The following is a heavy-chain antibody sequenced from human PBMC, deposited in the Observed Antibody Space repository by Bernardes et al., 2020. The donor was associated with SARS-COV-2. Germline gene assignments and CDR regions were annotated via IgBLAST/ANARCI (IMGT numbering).Heavy chain of an antibody. CDR1: WGAFMGSS. J-gene: IGHJ4*02. Sequence: SETLSLTCAVYWGAFMGSSWTWIRQPPGTGLELFGEINRSENTNYNPNLQSEVTISVDTSKNQFSLRLYSVTGADTAVYYSARGSLQFLFTQRYFFDHWGQGTLVPVSS. CDR2: INRSENT. D-gene: IGHD3-3*01. CDR3: ARGSLQFLFTQRYFFDH. V-gene: IGHV4-34*01.